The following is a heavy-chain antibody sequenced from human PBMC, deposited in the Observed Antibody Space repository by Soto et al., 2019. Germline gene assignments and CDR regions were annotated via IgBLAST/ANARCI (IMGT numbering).Heavy chain of an antibody. J-gene: IGHJ4*02. CDR3: GRRASSMDDRFLDY. V-gene: IGHV3-23*01. CDR1: GFTFSSFV. Sequence: EVQLLESGGDLVQPGGSLRLSCAASGFTFSSFVMNWVRQAPGKGLEWVSGISSTGGDTHYADSVKGRFILSRDNSKNMLFLQMNSLRGEAASVYYCGRRASSMDDRFLDYWGQGALVTVSS. D-gene: IGHD3-22*01. CDR2: ISSTGGDT.